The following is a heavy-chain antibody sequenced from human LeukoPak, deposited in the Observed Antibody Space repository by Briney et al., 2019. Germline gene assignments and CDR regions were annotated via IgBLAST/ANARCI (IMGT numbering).Heavy chain of an antibody. CDR1: GFTFSSYG. CDR2: IWYDGSNT. V-gene: IGHV3-33*01. Sequence: PGGSLRLSCAASGFTFSSYGMHWVRQAPGKGLEWVAVIWYDGSNTYYADSVKGRFTISRDNSKNTLYLQMNSLRAEDTAVYYCARVRAAAGANWYFDLWGRGTLVTVSS. CDR3: ARVRAAAGANWYFDL. J-gene: IGHJ2*01. D-gene: IGHD6-13*01.